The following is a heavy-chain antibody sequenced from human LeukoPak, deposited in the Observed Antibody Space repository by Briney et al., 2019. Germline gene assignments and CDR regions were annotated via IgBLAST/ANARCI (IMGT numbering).Heavy chain of an antibody. Sequence: SQTLSLTCAVSGGSISSGGYSWRWIRQPPGKGLEWIGYIYHSGSTYYNPSLKSRVTISVDRSKNQFSLKLSSVTAADTAVYYCARGGELDDAFDIWGQGTMVTVSS. CDR3: ARGGELDDAFDI. V-gene: IGHV4-30-2*01. J-gene: IGHJ3*02. CDR1: GGSISSGGYS. D-gene: IGHD1-7*01. CDR2: IYHSGST.